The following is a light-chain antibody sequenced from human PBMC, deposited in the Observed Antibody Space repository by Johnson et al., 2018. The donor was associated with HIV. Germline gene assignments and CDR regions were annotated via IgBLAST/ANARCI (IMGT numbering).Light chain of an antibody. CDR1: SSNIGNNY. CDR3: GTWDSSLSAGFYV. CDR2: ENN. V-gene: IGLV1-51*02. Sequence: SALTQPPSVSAAPGQKVTISCSGSSSNIGNNYVSWYQQLPGTAPKLLIYENNKRPSGIPDRFSGSKSGTSATLGSTGLQTGDEADYYCGTWDSSLSAGFYVFGTGTKVTVL. J-gene: IGLJ1*01.